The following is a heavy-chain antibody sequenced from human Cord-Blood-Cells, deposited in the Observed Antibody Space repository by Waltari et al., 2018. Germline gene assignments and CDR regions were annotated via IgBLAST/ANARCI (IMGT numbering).Heavy chain of an antibody. Sequence: GQSGAEVKKPGASVKVSCNASGYTFTSYDINWVRQATGQGLEWMGWMNPNSGNTGYAQKFQGRVAMTRNTAVSTAYMELSSLRSEDTAVYYCARSDYDILTGPYWYFDLWGRGTLVTVSS. CDR3: ARSDYDILTGPYWYFDL. D-gene: IGHD3-9*01. V-gene: IGHV1-8*01. CDR1: GYTFTSYD. CDR2: MNPNSGNT. J-gene: IGHJ2*01.